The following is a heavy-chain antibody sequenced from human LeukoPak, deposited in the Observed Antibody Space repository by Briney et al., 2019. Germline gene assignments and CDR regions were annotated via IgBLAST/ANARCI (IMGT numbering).Heavy chain of an antibody. CDR2: IYYTGST. CDR1: GGSISPHY. J-gene: IGHJ6*02. D-gene: IGHD3-10*01. CDR3: ARDQVRVEYYGSGSYYNVFALDV. V-gene: IGHV4-59*11. Sequence: SETLSLTCSVSGGSISPHYWSWLRQPPGKGLEYIAPIYYTGSTGYNPSLKSRVTISVDTSKNQFSLKLSSVTAADTAVYYCARDQVRVEYYGSGSYYNVFALDVWGQGTTVTVSS.